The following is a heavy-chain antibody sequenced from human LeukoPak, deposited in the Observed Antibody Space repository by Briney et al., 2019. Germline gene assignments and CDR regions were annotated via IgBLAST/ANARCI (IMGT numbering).Heavy chain of an antibody. CDR2: ISGSGGST. CDR1: GFTSSNYA. D-gene: IGHD4-23*01. V-gene: IGHV3-23*01. Sequence: GGSLRLSCAASGFTSSNYAMSWVRQAPGKGLECVSVISGSGGSTYYADSVKGRFTTSRDTSKNTLYLHMNSLRAEDTAVYYCAKSTSPVGTFDYWGQGTLVTVSS. CDR3: AKSTSPVGTFDY. J-gene: IGHJ4*02.